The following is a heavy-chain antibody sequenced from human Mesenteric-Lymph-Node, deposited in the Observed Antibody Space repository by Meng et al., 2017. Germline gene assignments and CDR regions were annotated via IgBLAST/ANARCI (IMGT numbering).Heavy chain of an antibody. CDR3: ARGIPPWYFDL. Sequence: SETLSLTCTVSGGSIRSGDHSWRWIRQHPGKGLEWIVYISYIGSISYNPSLKCRLTILVDTSENHFFLKLTSVTAADTAVYYCARGIPPWYFDLWGRGTLVTVSS. J-gene: IGHJ2*01. D-gene: IGHD2-21*01. CDR1: GGSIRSGDHS. CDR2: ISYIGSI. V-gene: IGHV4-31*03.